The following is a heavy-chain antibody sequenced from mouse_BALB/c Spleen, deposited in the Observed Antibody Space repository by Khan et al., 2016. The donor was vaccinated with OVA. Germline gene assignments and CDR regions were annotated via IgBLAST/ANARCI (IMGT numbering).Heavy chain of an antibody. V-gene: IGHV1-69*01. CDR2: IYPSDSYA. Sequence: QVQLQQSGAELVRPGASVKLSCKASGFTFTNYWINWVKQRPGQGLEWIGNIYPSDSYANYNQEFKDRTTLTVVTSSSTAYMQLTSPTSEDSAVYYCSREVRLHYYAMDCWGQGTSVTVSS. D-gene: IGHD2-14*01. CDR3: SREVRLHYYAMDC. J-gene: IGHJ4*01. CDR1: GFTFTNYW.